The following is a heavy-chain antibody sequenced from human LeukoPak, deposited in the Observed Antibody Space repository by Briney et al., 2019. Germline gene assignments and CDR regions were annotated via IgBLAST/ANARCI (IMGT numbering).Heavy chain of an antibody. CDR2: IKQDGSEK. CDR3: ARDSVPRWLQLNYYGMDV. D-gene: IGHD5-24*01. V-gene: IGHV3-7*01. CDR1: GFTFSSYG. J-gene: IGHJ6*02. Sequence: GGSLRLSCAASGFTFSSYGMSWVRQAPGKGLEWVANIKQDGSEKYYVDSVKGRFTISRDNAKNSLYLQMNSLRAEDTAVYYCARDSVPRWLQLNYYGMDVWGQGTTVTVSS.